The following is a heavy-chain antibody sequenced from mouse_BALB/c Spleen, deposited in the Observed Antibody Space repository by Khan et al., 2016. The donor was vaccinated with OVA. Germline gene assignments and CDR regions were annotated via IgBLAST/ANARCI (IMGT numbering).Heavy chain of an antibody. CDR2: IFPNSGDT. V-gene: IGHV1S29*02. CDR3: VRSGDGAFGF. J-gene: IGHJ3*01. Sequence: EVQLQESGPELVKPGASVKISCKASGYTFTDFNLDWVRQSQGRSLEWIGYIFPNSGDTGYNQKFKTKATLTVDTSSSTAYMKLRSLTSEDSAVYYWVRSGDGAFGFWGQGTLVTVSA. CDR1: GYTFTDFN. D-gene: IGHD1-2*01.